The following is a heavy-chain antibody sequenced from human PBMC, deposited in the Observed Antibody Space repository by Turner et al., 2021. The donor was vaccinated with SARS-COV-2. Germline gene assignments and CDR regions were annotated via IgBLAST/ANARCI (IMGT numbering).Heavy chain of an antibody. CDR2: NFSDGDST. CDR3: AKTRGPVAFHPDS. Sequence: EVQVLESGGTWVQPGGSLRLSCAVSGFIFSNYAMTWVRQAPGRGLEWVSNNFSDGDSTYYANSVKGKFNISRDDSKNTVSLQMNSLRAGDTALYYCAKTRGPVAFHPDSWGQGTMVTVSS. CDR1: GFIFSNYA. J-gene: IGHJ4*02. V-gene: IGHV3-23*01. D-gene: IGHD2-2*01.